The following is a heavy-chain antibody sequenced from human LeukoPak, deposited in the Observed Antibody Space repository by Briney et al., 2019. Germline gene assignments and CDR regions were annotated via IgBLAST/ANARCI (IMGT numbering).Heavy chain of an antibody. CDR1: GYTLTELS. CDR3: ATLFRVVTPYFDY. D-gene: IGHD4-23*01. Sequence: WASVTVSCKVSGYTLTELSMHWVRQAPGKGLEGMGGFDPEDGETIYAQKFQGRVTMTEDTSTDTAYMELSSLRSEDTAVYYCATLFRVVTPYFDYWGQGTLVTVSS. V-gene: IGHV1-24*01. CDR2: FDPEDGET. J-gene: IGHJ4*02.